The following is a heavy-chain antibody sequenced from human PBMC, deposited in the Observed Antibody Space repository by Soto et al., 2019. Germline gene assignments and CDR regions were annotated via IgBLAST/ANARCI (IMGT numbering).Heavy chain of an antibody. D-gene: IGHD6-6*01. CDR1: GYTFTSYG. J-gene: IGHJ6*02. Sequence: AASVKVSCKASGYTFTSYGISWVRQAPGQGLEWMGWISAYNGNTNYAQKLQGRVTMTTDTSTSTAYMELRSLRSDDTALYYCARNLFYSSSGYYYYGMDVWGQGTTVTVSS. CDR2: ISAYNGNT. V-gene: IGHV1-18*04. CDR3: ARNLFYSSSGYYYYGMDV.